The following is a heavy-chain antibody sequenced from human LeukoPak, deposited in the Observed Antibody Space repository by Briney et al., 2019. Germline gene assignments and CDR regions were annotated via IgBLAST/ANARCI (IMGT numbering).Heavy chain of an antibody. J-gene: IGHJ4*02. CDR3: ARHFLGYCSSTSCAVFDY. CDR1: GYTFTSYG. Sequence: ASVKVSCKASGYTFTSYGISWVRQAPGQGLEGMGWISAYNGNTDYAQKLQGRVTMTTDTSTSTAYMELRSLRSDDTAVYYCARHFLGYCSSTSCAVFDYWGQGTLVTVSS. CDR2: ISAYNGNT. V-gene: IGHV1-18*01. D-gene: IGHD2-2*01.